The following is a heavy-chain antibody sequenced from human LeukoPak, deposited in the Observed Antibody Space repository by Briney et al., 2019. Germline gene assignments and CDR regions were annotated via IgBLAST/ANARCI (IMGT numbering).Heavy chain of an antibody. CDR1: GYTFTSYS. V-gene: IGHV7-4-1*02. CDR2: INTNTGNP. CDR3: ARVYYSSSLYPSFDY. D-gene: IGHD6-13*01. J-gene: IGHJ4*02. Sequence: ASVKVSCKASGYTFTSYSMNWVRQAPGQGLEWMGRINTNTGNPTYAQGFTGRFVFSLDTSVSTAYLQISSLKAEDTAVYYCARVYYSSSLYPSFDYGAREPRSPSPQ.